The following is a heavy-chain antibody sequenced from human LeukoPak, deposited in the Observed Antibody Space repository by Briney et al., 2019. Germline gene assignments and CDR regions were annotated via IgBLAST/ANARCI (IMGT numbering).Heavy chain of an antibody. CDR1: GGSISSYY. J-gene: IGHJ5*02. CDR3: ARLVTVTSQADWFDP. D-gene: IGHD4-17*01. Sequence: SETLSLTCTVSGGSISSYYWSWIRQSPGKGLECIGYIHYTGSTNYNPSLKSRVTISVETSKNQFSLKLSSVTAADTAVYYCARLVTVTSQADWFDPWGQGTPVTVSS. V-gene: IGHV4-59*01. CDR2: IHYTGST.